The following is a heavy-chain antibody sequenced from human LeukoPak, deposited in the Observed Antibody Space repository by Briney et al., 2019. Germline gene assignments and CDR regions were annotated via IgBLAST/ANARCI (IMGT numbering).Heavy chain of an antibody. V-gene: IGHV3-69-1*01. CDR1: GFILSDFT. CDR2: ISNTGVT. Sequence: GGSLRLSCAASGFILSDFTMNWVRQAPGTGLEWVSTISNTGVTHYADSVKGRFTISRDSAKNSQYLQIYSLRDEDTAVYYCARYYFGSGNYRTFDRWGQGTLVIVSS. J-gene: IGHJ4*02. D-gene: IGHD3-10*01. CDR3: ARYYFGSGNYRTFDR.